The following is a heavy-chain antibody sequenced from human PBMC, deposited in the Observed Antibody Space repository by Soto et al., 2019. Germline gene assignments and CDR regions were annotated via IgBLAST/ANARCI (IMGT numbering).Heavy chain of an antibody. CDR1: GYTFTSYW. J-gene: IGHJ4*02. Sequence: EVQLVQSGAEVKKPGDSVKISCKGSGYTFTSYWIGWVRQMPEKGLEWMGIIFPGDSDTRYSPSFQGRVSISDDKSISTPSPALNDLKASDTAIYYCAGLRGLGWFGEQSSFDSWGQGTLVTVSS. CDR2: IFPGDSDT. CDR3: AGLRGLGWFGEQSSFDS. D-gene: IGHD3-10*01. V-gene: IGHV5-51*03.